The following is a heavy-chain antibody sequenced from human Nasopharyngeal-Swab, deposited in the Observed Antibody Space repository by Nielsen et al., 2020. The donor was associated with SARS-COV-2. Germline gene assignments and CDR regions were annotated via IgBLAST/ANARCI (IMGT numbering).Heavy chain of an antibody. CDR2: IKQDGSGK. Sequence: GESLKISCAASGFTFTNYWMSWVRQAPGKGLEWVANIKQDGSGKYYVDFVKGRFTISRDNSKNSLYLQMNSLRVEDTAVYYCARERFCTSSSCDPEYFQHWGQGTLVTVSS. CDR1: GFTFTNYW. CDR3: ARERFCTSSSCDPEYFQH. V-gene: IGHV3-7*01. D-gene: IGHD2-2*01. J-gene: IGHJ1*01.